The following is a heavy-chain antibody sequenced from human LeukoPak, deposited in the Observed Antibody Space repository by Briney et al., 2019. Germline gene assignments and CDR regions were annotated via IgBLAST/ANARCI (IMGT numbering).Heavy chain of an antibody. CDR1: KFTFSSYT. D-gene: IGHD5-18*01. J-gene: IGHJ4*02. CDR2: ISYDGRSK. Sequence: PGRSLRLSCAASKFTFSSYTMHWVRQAPGKGLDWVAVISYDGRSKYYGDSVKGRFTISRDNSKNTLYLQMNSLRPEDTAIYYCARESRDTAMATDYWGQGTLVTVSS. CDR3: ARESRDTAMATDY. V-gene: IGHV3-30*04.